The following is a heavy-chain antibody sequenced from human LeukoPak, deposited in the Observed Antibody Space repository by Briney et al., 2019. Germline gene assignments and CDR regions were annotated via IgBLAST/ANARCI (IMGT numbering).Heavy chain of an antibody. D-gene: IGHD4-17*01. CDR3: ARGSGDYALDY. CDR1: GFTFSSYS. Sequence: GGSLRLSCAASGFTFSSYSMNWVRQAPGKGLEWVSSISSSSSYIYYADSVRGRFTISRDNAKNSLYLQMNSLRAEDTAVYYCARGSGDYALDYWGQGTLVTVSS. CDR2: ISSSSSYI. J-gene: IGHJ4*02. V-gene: IGHV3-21*01.